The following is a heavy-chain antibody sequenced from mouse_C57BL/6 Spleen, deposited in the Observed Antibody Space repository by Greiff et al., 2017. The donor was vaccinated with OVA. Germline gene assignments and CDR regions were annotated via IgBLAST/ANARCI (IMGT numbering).Heavy chain of an antibody. CDR1: GFTFTDYY. J-gene: IGHJ2*01. Sequence: EVMLVESGGGLVQPGGSLSLSCAASGFTFTDYYMSWVRQPPGKALEWLGFIRNKANGYTTEYSASVKGRFTISRDNSQSILYLQMNALRAEDSATYYCARYSGKDFPYYFDYWGQGTTLTVSS. CDR3: ARYSGKDFPYYFDY. V-gene: IGHV7-3*01. CDR2: IRNKANGYTT.